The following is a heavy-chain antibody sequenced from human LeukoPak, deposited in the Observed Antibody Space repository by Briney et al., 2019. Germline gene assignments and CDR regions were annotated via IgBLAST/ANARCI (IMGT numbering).Heavy chain of an antibody. Sequence: PGGSLRLSCAASGFTVSSAYMSWFRQVPGKGLQWVSLLYTSGHTIYADSVKGRFTISRDNSKNTPYLQMNSLTDEDTALYYCASPGYYSGSWKFDFWGQGTLVTVSS. J-gene: IGHJ4*02. CDR2: LYTSGHT. D-gene: IGHD6-19*01. CDR3: ASPGYYSGSWKFDF. V-gene: IGHV3-53*01. CDR1: GFTVSSAY.